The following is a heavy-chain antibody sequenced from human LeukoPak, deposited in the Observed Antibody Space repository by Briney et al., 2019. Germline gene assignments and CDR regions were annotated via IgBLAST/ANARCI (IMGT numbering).Heavy chain of an antibody. Sequence: PGGSLRLSCAASGFRFADYAMHWVRQAPGKGLEWVSGISWNSGSVSYADSVKGRFTISRDNAKNSLYLQMNSLRAEDTAVYYCARSSCSGGSCYYFDYWGQGTLVTVSS. J-gene: IGHJ4*02. D-gene: IGHD2-15*01. CDR2: ISWNSGSV. V-gene: IGHV3-9*01. CDR1: GFRFADYA. CDR3: ARSSCSGGSCYYFDY.